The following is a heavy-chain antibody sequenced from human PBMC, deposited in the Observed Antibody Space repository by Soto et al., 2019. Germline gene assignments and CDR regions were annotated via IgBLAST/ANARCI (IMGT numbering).Heavy chain of an antibody. CDR3: ARGGSGYTWFNEF. D-gene: IGHD3-22*01. CDR1: GGLFSSYP. V-gene: IGHV1-69*01. CDR2: IIPVFQTA. J-gene: IGHJ4*02. Sequence: QEQLLQSGAEVKKPGSSVTVSCKASGGLFSSYPISWVRQVPGQGLEWMGGIIPVFQTAYYTQRFQGRGTITADESTNTAYRELSSLRSEDTAIYYCARGGSGYTWFNEFWGQVTLVTVSS.